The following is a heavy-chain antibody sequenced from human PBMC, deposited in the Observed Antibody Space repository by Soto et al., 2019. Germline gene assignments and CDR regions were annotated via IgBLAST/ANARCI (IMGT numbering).Heavy chain of an antibody. V-gene: IGHV3-48*01. CDR3: AIDNYVSGSGWFDP. Sequence: GGSLRLSCAAAGFTLSSYAMHWVRQAPGKGLEWVSYISRSSSNIYYADSVKGRFTISRDNAKNSLYLQMNSLRAEDTAVYYCAIDNYVSGSGWFDPWGQGTLVTVSS. D-gene: IGHD3-10*01. J-gene: IGHJ5*02. CDR2: ISRSSSNI. CDR1: GFTLSSYA.